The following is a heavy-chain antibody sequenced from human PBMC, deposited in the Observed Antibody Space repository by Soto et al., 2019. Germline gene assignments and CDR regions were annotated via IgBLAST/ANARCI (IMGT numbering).Heavy chain of an antibody. Sequence: GGSLRLSCAASGFTFSKYAMSWVRQAPGQGLEWVSGVSGSGVSTYYTDSVKGRFTISRDNSKNTLYLQMDSLRAEDTAVYYCAKVYYDSSGYYHSCDYWGQGTLVTVSS. CDR3: AKVYYDSSGYYHSCDY. V-gene: IGHV3-23*01. J-gene: IGHJ4*02. CDR1: GFTFSKYA. CDR2: VSGSGVST. D-gene: IGHD3-22*01.